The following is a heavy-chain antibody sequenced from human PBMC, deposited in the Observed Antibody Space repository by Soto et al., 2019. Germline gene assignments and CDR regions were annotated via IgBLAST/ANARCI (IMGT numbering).Heavy chain of an antibody. D-gene: IGHD7-27*01. CDR3: AKTGPPPYYYYGMDV. J-gene: IGHJ6*02. V-gene: IGHV1-18*01. CDR2: ISGYNGDT. CDR1: GYTFTRYG. Sequence: QGQLVQSGGEVKKPGASVKVSCKASGYTFTRYGISCVRQAPGQGLAWMGWISGYNGDTKYAQKFQGRVTMTVDTSTTTAYMELRSLTSDDRAVYYCAKTGPPPYYYYGMDVWGQGTTVTVSS.